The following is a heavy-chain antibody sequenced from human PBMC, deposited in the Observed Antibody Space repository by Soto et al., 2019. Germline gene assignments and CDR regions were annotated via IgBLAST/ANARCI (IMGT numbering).Heavy chain of an antibody. D-gene: IGHD2-15*01. Sequence: QMQLVQSGPEVKKPGTSVKVSCRASGFDFISSGIQWVRQARGQGLEWIGWLVVYSGQTHYEQKFQDRVTITRDTSTGTAYIEMTSLSSEDTAVYYCSSERPDTAIGWFVWGHGTKVTVSS. CDR3: SSERPDTAIGWFV. CDR2: LVVYSGQT. CDR1: GFDFISSG. J-gene: IGHJ6*02. V-gene: IGHV1-58*02.